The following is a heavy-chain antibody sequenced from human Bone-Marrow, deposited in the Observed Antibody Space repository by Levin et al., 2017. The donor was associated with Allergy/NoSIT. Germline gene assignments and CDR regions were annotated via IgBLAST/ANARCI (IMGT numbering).Heavy chain of an antibody. D-gene: IGHD3-22*01. CDR1: GYTFKNAW. CDR2: IRSKTSGGTA. J-gene: IGHJ4*02. V-gene: IGHV3-15*01. Sequence: GESLKISCDGSGYTFKNAWMSWVRQAPGKGLEWVGRIRSKTSGGTADYPAPVRGRFTISRDDSKNTLFLHMNSLKTEDTAIYYCTTDEYDRSAWLYYADSWGQGTLVIVSS. CDR3: TTDEYDRSAWLYYADS.